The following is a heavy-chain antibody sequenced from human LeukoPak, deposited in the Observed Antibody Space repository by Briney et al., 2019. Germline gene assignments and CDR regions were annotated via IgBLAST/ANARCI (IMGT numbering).Heavy chain of an antibody. D-gene: IGHD6-19*01. CDR1: GYTFTGYY. CDR3: VRKISGWSTYYFDY. V-gene: IGHV1-2*06. CDR2: INPNSGGT. J-gene: IGHJ4*02. Sequence: ASVKVSCKASGYTFTGYYMHWVRQAPGQGLEWMGRINPNSGGTNYAQKFQGRVTMTRDTSISTAYMELSRLRSDDTAVYYCVRKISGWSTYYFDYWGQGTLVTVSS.